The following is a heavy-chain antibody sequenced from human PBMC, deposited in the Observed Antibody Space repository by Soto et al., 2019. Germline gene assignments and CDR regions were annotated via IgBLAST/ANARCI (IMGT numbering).Heavy chain of an antibody. Sequence: GGSLRLSCAASGFTFGTYGMHWVRQAPGKGLEWVAVISYDGSNKYYADSVKGRFTISRDNSKNTLYLQMNSLRAEDTAVYYFEKDLMAYDFWSGSQYYYGMDVWGQGTPVTVSS. CDR2: ISYDGSNK. D-gene: IGHD3-3*01. CDR1: GFTFGTYG. CDR3: EKDLMAYDFWSGSQYYYGMDV. J-gene: IGHJ6*02. V-gene: IGHV3-30*18.